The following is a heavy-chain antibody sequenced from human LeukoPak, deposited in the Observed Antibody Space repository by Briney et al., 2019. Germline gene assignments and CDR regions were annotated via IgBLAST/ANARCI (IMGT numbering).Heavy chain of an antibody. D-gene: IGHD6-13*01. CDR2: INQDGSEK. CDR1: GFTFSGYW. V-gene: IGHV3-7*01. CDR3: ARDRVWTVLY. Sequence: GGSLRLSCAASGFTFSGYWMSWVRQAPGKGLEWVANINQDGSEKYYVDSVKGRFTISRDNAKNSVYLQMNSLRAEDTAVYYCARDRVWTVLYWGQGTLVTVSS. J-gene: IGHJ4*02.